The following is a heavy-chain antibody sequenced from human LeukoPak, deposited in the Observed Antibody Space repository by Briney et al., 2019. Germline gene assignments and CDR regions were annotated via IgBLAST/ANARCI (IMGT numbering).Heavy chain of an antibody. CDR1: GDSITTSSYY. V-gene: IGHV4-39*01. CDR2: IYYSGST. Sequence: ETLSLTCTVSGDSITTSSYYWGWIRQPPGTGLDWIGNIYYSGSTYYNPSLKSRVTISVDTSKNQFSLWLSSVTAADTAVYYCARLETYDSTLDYWGQGTLVTVSS. CDR3: ARLETYDSTLDY. J-gene: IGHJ4*02. D-gene: IGHD3-22*01.